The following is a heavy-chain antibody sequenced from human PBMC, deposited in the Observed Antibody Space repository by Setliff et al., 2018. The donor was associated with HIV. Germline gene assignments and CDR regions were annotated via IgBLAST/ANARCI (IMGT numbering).Heavy chain of an antibody. CDR3: AREIVRVALDI. V-gene: IGHV4-59*06. CDR1: GGSISSYY. Sequence: SETLSLTCTVSGGSISSYYWSWIRQPPGKGLEWVGYIYYSGSTHYNPSLKSRLSISIDTSKNQFYLQLNSVTAADTSVFYCAREIVRVALDIWGPGTAVTVSS. D-gene: IGHD3-16*02. CDR2: IYYSGST. J-gene: IGHJ3*02.